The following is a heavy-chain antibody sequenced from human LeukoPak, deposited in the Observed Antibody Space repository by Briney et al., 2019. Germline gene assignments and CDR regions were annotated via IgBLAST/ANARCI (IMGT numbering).Heavy chain of an antibody. CDR3: ARADWGEYSGSLHV. CDR1: GYTFTGYY. Sequence: ASVTVSCKASGYTFTGYYMHWVRQAPGQGLEWMGWINPNSGGTNYAQKFQGWVTMTRDTSISTAYMELSRLRSDDTAVYYCARADWGEYSGSLHVWGQGTTVTVSS. D-gene: IGHD1-26*01. CDR2: INPNSGGT. J-gene: IGHJ6*02. V-gene: IGHV1-2*04.